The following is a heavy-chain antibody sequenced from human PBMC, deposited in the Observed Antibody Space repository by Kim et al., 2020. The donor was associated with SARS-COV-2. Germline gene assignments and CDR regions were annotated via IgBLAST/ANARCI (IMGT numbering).Heavy chain of an antibody. Sequence: ASVKVSCKASGYTFTSYGISWVRQAPGQGLEWMGWISPYNGNTKYAQKLQGRVTMSTDTSTTTASMELRSLRSDDTAVYYCARDGDLPDYWGQGTLGTVS. CDR3: ARDGDLPDY. D-gene: IGHD7-27*01. CDR1: GYTFTSYG. V-gene: IGHV1-18*01. J-gene: IGHJ4*02. CDR2: ISPYNGNT.